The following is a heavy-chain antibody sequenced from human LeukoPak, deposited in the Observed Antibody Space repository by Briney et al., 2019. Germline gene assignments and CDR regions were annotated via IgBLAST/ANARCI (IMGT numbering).Heavy chain of an antibody. D-gene: IGHD6-13*01. J-gene: IGHJ5*02. Sequence: SVKVSCKASGGTFSSYAISWVRQAPGQGLEWMGGIIPIFGTANYAQEFQGRVTITADESTSTAYMELSSLRAEDTAVYYCATGGISSSWFYVGHNWFDPWGQGTLVTVSS. CDR2: IIPIFGTA. CDR1: GGTFSSYA. V-gene: IGHV1-69*13. CDR3: ATGGISSSWFYVGHNWFDP.